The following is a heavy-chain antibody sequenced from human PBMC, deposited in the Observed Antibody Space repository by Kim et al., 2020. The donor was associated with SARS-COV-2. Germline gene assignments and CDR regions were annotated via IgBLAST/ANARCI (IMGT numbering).Heavy chain of an antibody. D-gene: IGHD3-10*01. J-gene: IGHJ6*02. CDR2: INPNSGGT. CDR1: GYTFTGYY. Sequence: ASVKVSCKASGYTFTGYYMHWVRQAPGQGLEWMGWINPNSGGTNYAQKFQGRVTMTRDTSISTAYMELSRLRSDDTAVYYCARLLWFGELFGNYYGMDVWGQGTTVTVSS. CDR3: ARLLWFGELFGNYYGMDV. V-gene: IGHV1-2*02.